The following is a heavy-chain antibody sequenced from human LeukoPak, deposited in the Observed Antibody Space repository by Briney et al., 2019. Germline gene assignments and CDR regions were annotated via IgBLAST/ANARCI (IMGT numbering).Heavy chain of an antibody. CDR1: GGSFSGYY. D-gene: IGHD2-2*01. CDR2: IYYSGST. CDR3: ARHIVVVKH. J-gene: IGHJ4*02. V-gene: IGHV4-34*01. Sequence: PSETLSLTCAVYGGSFSGYYWSWIRQPPGKGLEWIGSIYYSGSTYYNPSLKSRVTISVDTSKNQFSLKLSSVTAADTAVYYCARHIVVVKHWGQGTLVTVSS.